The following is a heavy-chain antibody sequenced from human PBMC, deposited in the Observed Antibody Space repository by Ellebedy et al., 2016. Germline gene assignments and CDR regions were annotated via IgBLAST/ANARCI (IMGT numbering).Heavy chain of an antibody. CDR3: ARGVGGTSLNWFDP. J-gene: IGHJ5*02. CDR2: IRAGSDPT. Sequence: GESLKISXAASNFDISDAWMSWVRQAPGKGLEWVSTIRAGSDPTRLADSVKGRFTVSRDNAKNSLYLQMNSLRAEDTAVYYCARGVGGTSLNWFDPWGQGTLVTVSS. CDR1: NFDISDAW. D-gene: IGHD3-16*01. V-gene: IGHV3-69-1*01.